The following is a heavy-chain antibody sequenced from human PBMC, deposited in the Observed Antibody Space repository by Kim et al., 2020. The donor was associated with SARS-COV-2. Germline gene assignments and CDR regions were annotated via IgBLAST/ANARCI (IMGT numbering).Heavy chain of an antibody. J-gene: IGHJ6*02. CDR2: ISSSSSYI. D-gene: IGHD5-18*01. V-gene: IGHV3-21*01. CDR3: AREGTAMVIGRYYYGMDV. Sequence: GGSLRLSCAASGFTFSSYSMNWVRQAPGKGLEWVSSISSSSSYIYYADSVKGRFTISRDNAKNSLYLQMNSLRAEDTAVYYCAREGTAMVIGRYYYGMDVWGQGTTVTVSS. CDR1: GFTFSSYS.